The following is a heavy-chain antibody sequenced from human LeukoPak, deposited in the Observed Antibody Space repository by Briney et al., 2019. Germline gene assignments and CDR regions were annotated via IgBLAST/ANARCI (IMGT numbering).Heavy chain of an antibody. Sequence: SETLSLTCTDSGASFNGYYWSWIRQPAGEGLEWIEHIYGTESTNQNPSLTSRVTMSGDPSKNQFSLKLRSVTAADTAVYYCARLIPALDAHYYWYFALWGRGTLVTVSS. CDR2: IYGTEST. V-gene: IGHV4-4*07. J-gene: IGHJ2*01. CDR3: ARLIPALDAHYYWYFAL. CDR1: GASFNGYY. D-gene: IGHD1-14*01.